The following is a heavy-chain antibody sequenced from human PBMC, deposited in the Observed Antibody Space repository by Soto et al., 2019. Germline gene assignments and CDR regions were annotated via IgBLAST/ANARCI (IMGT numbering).Heavy chain of an antibody. CDR3: ASSIRLAGDY. V-gene: IGHV1-3*01. Sequence: QVQLVQSGAEVKKPGASVKVSCKASGYTFTSYAMHWVRQAPGQRLEWMGWINAGNGNTKYSQKFQGRVTITRDTSASTAYMELSSVSSEAKAVYYCASSIRLAGDYWGQGTLVTVSS. J-gene: IGHJ4*02. CDR1: GYTFTSYA. CDR2: INAGNGNT.